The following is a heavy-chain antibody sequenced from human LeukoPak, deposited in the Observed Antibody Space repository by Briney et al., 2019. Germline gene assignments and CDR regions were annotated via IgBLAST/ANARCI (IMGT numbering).Heavy chain of an antibody. CDR2: IRGDNGNT. CDR3: ARVDLLTGYYFFDY. Sequence: ASVKVSCKASGGTFSSYAISWVRQATGQGLEWVGWIRGDNGNTNYAQKFQGRVTMTTETSTSTAYMELGSLGSDETAVYYCARVDLLTGYYFFDYWGQGTLVTVSS. J-gene: IGHJ4*02. D-gene: IGHD3-9*01. V-gene: IGHV1-18*01. CDR1: GGTFSSYA.